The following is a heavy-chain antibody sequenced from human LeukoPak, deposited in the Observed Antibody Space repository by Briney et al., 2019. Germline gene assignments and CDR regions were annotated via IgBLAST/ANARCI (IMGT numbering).Heavy chain of an antibody. V-gene: IGHV4-39*01. Sequence: SETLSLTCTVSGGSISSSSYYWGWIRQPPGKGLEWIGSIYYSGSTYYNPSLKGRVTISVDTSKDQFSLKLSSVTAADTAVYYCARHGLYEDTINWFDPWGQGTLVTVSS. CDR3: ARHGLYEDTINWFDP. CDR2: IYYSGST. J-gene: IGHJ5*02. CDR1: GGSISSSSYY. D-gene: IGHD2-8*01.